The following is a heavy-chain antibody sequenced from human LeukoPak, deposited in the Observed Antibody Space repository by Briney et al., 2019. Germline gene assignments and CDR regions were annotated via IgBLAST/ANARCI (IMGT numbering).Heavy chain of an antibody. Sequence: GGSLRLSCAACGFTFSRYYMHRVRQAPGKGLVWVSRINSDGRSTTYADSVRGRFTVSRDNAKNTLYLQMNSLKVEDTAMYYCTRVFVGDEYSSSGYWGQGTLVTVSS. D-gene: IGHD6-13*01. J-gene: IGHJ4*02. CDR2: INSDGRST. CDR3: TRVFVGDEYSSSGY. CDR1: GFTFSRYY. V-gene: IGHV3-74*01.